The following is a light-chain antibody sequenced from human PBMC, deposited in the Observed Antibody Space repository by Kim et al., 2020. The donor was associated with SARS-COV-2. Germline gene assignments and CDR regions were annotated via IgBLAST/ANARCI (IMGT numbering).Light chain of an antibody. J-gene: IGLJ2*01. CDR3: QVWDSGSDHVV. Sequence: PGPTASISCGGNNIGNKNVHWYQHKPGQAPLLVISYDSDRPAGIPDQFSGSNSGNTATLTISRVEAGDEADYYCQVWDSGSDHVVFGGGTQLTVL. CDR2: YDS. CDR1: NIGNKN. V-gene: IGLV3-21*04.